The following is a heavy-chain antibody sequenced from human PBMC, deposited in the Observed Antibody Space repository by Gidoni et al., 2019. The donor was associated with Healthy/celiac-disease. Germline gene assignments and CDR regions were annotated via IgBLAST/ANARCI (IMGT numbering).Heavy chain of an antibody. CDR1: GFSLSTSGIC. D-gene: IGHD2-15*01. V-gene: IGHV2-70*01. J-gene: IGHJ6*02. Sequence: QVTLRESGPALVKPTQTLTLTCTFSGFSLSTSGICVSWIRQPPGKALEWLALLDWDDDKYYSTSLKTRLTISKDTSKNQVVLTMTNMDPVDTATYYCARIPYCSGGPYYYYGMDVWGQGTTVTVSS. CDR2: LDWDDDK. CDR3: ARIPYCSGGPYYYYGMDV.